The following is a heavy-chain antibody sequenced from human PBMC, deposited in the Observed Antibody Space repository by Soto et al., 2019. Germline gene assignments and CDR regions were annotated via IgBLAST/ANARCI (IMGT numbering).Heavy chain of an antibody. D-gene: IGHD6-19*01. CDR3: ARDAPPYSSGGRRGTFDP. V-gene: IGHV1-3*01. CDR2: INAGNGNT. Sequence: GASVKVSCKASGYTFTSYAMHWVRQAPGQRLEWMGWINAGNGNTKYSQKFQGRVTITRDTSASTAYMELSSLRSEDTAVYYCARDAPPYSSGGRRGTFDPWGQGTLVTVSS. CDR1: GYTFTSYA. J-gene: IGHJ5*02.